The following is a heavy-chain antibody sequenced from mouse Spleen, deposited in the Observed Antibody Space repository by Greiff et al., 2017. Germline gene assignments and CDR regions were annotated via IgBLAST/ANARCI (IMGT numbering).Heavy chain of an antibody. Sequence: EVHLVESGGGLVKLGGSLKLSCAASGFTFSSYAMSWVRQTPEKRLEWVATISSGGGNTYYPDSVKGRFTISRDNAKSTLYLQMSSLKSEDTAMYYCARYLTGTGFAYWGQGTLVTVSA. CDR1: GFTFSSYA. D-gene: IGHD4-1*01. CDR2: ISSGGGNT. V-gene: IGHV5-9-3*01. J-gene: IGHJ3*01. CDR3: ARYLTGTGFAY.